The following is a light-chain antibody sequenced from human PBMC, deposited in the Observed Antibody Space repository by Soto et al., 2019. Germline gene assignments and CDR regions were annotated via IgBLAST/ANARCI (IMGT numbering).Light chain of an antibody. Sequence: DIQMTQSPSTLSASVGDRVTITCRASQSISGWLAGYQQRPGKAPNLLIFDVSILESGVPSRFSGSGYGTEFTLTLSSLQPDDFATYYCQHYDSYPITFGQGTRLEMK. J-gene: IGKJ5*01. CDR2: DVS. CDR1: QSISGW. CDR3: QHYDSYPIT. V-gene: IGKV1-5*01.